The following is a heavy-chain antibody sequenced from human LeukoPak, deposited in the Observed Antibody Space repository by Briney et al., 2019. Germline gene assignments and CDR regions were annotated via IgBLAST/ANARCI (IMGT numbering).Heavy chain of an antibody. CDR2: IPGSGGAWVSSITGTASRP. V-gene: IGHV3-23*01. D-gene: IGHD3-22*01. Sequence: PGGSLRLSCAASGFTFSYYAMSWVRQAPGKGLEWVSTIPGSGGAWVSSITGTASRPFYADSVKGRFTISSDNSKNTLYLQMNSLGAEDTAVYYCAKVNYDDRSGFYYESEIDYWGQGTLVTVSS. CDR1: GFTFSYYA. CDR3: AKVNYDDRSGFYYESEIDY. J-gene: IGHJ4*02.